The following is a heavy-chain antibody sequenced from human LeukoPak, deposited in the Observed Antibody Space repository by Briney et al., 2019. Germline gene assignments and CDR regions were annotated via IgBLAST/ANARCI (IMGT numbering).Heavy chain of an antibody. D-gene: IGHD3-10*01. CDR2: INPNSGGT. CDR3: ARIRLSGSGSYYGY. CDR1: VYTFSDYY. Sequence: GASVKVSCKASVYTFSDYYLHWVRQAPGQGLEWMGWINPNSGGTNYAQKFQGRVTMTRDTSISTAYMELSSLKSDDTAVYYCARIRLSGSGSYYGYWGQGTLVTVSS. J-gene: IGHJ4*02. V-gene: IGHV1-2*02.